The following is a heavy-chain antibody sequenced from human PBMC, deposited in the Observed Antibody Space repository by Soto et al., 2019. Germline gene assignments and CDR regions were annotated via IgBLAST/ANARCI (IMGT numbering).Heavy chain of an antibody. CDR1: GYTFTGYY. CDR2: INPNSGGT. V-gene: IGHV1-2*02. CDR3: ATPLSGYVYYYYGMDV. Sequence: ASVKVSCKASGYTFTGYYMHWVRQAPGQGLEWMGWINPNSGGTNYAQKFQGRVTMTRDTSISTAYMELSRLRSDDTAVYYCATPLSGYVYYYYGMDVWGQGTTVTVS. J-gene: IGHJ6*02. D-gene: IGHD3-22*01.